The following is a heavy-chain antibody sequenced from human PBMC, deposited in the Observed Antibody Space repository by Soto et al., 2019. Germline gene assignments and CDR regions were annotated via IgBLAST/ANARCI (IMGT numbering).Heavy chain of an antibody. V-gene: IGHV3-23*01. Sequence: GGSLRLSCAASGFTFSSYAMSWVRQAPGKGLEWVAAISGSGGSKYYADSVKGRFTISRDNAKNSLYLQMNSLRAEDTAVYYCARGIVVPAAIPIYYYYYMDVWGKGTTVTVSS. CDR3: ARGIVVPAAIPIYYYYYMDV. CDR2: ISGSGGSK. CDR1: GFTFSSYA. D-gene: IGHD2-2*01. J-gene: IGHJ6*03.